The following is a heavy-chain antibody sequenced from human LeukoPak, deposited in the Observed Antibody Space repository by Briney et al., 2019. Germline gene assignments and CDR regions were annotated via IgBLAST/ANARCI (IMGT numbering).Heavy chain of an antibody. V-gene: IGHV4-39*01. D-gene: IGHD3-10*01. Sequence: GSLRLSCAVSGFTVSSNHMSWVRQAPGKGLGWIGSIYDSGSTYYNPSLKSRVTISVDTSKNQFSLKLNSVTAADTAVYYCARHYGPWGQGTLVTVSS. CDR3: ARHYGP. CDR2: IYDSGST. J-gene: IGHJ5*02. CDR1: GFTVSSNH.